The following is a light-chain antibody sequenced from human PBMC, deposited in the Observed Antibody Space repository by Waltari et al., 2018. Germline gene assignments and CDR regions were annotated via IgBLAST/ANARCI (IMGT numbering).Light chain of an antibody. CDR1: HSLRNN. V-gene: IGKV3-11*01. J-gene: IGKJ2*01. CDR3: QQRSNWFT. CDR2: DAS. Sequence: EIVLTQSPATLSLSPGERATLSCRASHSLRNNLAWYQKKPGQAPRLLIYDASNRATGIPARFSGSGSGTDYTLTISSLEREDFAVYYCQQRSNWFTFGQGTKLEIK.